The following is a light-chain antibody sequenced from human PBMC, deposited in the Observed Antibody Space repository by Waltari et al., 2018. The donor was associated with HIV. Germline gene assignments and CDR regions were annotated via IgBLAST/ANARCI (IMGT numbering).Light chain of an antibody. CDR3: QQYYSNGRT. V-gene: IGKV4-1*01. J-gene: IGKJ1*01. Sequence: DIVMTQSPDSLAVSLGDRAIINCTSSQNLLNRSTNKNYVAWYQQKSGQPPRLIMYWASTRESGVSDRLTGGGSGTRFTLTINGLQASDVAIYYCQQYYSNGRTFGQGTKLEIK. CDR1: QNLLNRSTNKNY. CDR2: WAS.